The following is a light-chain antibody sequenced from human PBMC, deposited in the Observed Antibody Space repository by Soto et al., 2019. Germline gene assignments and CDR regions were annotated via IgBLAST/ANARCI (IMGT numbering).Light chain of an antibody. J-gene: IGLJ1*01. CDR2: EGS. V-gene: IGLV2-23*01. CDR1: SSDVGSYNF. Sequence: QSVLTQPASVSGSPGQSSTISCTGTSSDVGSYNFVSWYQQHPGKAPKVMIYEGSKRPSGVSNRFSGSKSGNTASLTISGLQAEDEADYYCCSYAGSSTWVFGTGTKLTVL. CDR3: CSYAGSSTWV.